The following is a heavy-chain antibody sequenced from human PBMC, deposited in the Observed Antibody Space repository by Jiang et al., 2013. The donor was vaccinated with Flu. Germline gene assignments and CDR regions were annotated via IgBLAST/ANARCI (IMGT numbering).Heavy chain of an antibody. J-gene: IGHJ3*02. D-gene: IGHD3-10*01. CDR2: ISYDGSNK. CDR1: GFTFSSYA. V-gene: IGHV3-30-3*01. Sequence: VQLLESGGGVVQPGRSLRLSCAASGFTFSSYAMHWVRQAPGKGLEWVAVISYDGSNKYYADSVKGRFTISRDNSKNTLYLQMNSLRAEDTAVYYCAREFMVRGHRAFDIWGQGTMVTVSS. CDR3: AREFMVRGHRAFDI.